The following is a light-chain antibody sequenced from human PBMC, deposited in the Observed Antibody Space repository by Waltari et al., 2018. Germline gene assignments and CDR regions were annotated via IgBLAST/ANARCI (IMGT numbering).Light chain of an antibody. V-gene: IGKV4-1*01. Sequence: DIVMTQSPDSLAVSVGERATIHCRSSQTVLYSSNNKNYLGWDQQKPGQPPRLLINWASTRESGVPDRFSGSGSGTDFTLTISSLEAEDAAVYYCQQFYNIPITFGQGTRLEIQ. CDR3: QQFYNIPIT. CDR2: WAS. CDR1: QTVLYSSNNKNY. J-gene: IGKJ5*01.